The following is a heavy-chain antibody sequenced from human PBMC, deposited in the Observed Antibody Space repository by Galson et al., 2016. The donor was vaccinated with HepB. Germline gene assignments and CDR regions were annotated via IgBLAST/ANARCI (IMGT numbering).Heavy chain of an antibody. CDR3: VKIIRDLVVVQTAHLES. Sequence: SLRLSCAASGFPFSNYAMSWVRQAPYKGLEWIATLNGAATSTYYLDSVKGRFTISRDNSKNTLFLHMNSLRADDTAVYDCVKIIRDLVVVQTAHLESWGQGTPVAVSS. J-gene: IGHJ5*02. V-gene: IGHV3-23*01. CDR2: LNGAATST. D-gene: IGHD2-21*01. CDR1: GFPFSNYA.